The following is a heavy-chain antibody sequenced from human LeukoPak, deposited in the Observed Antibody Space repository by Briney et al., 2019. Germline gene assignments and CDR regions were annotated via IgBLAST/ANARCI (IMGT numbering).Heavy chain of an antibody. CDR3: AKGSGSEAEYYYYYMDV. CDR2: IRYDGSNK. CDR1: GFTFRSYG. D-gene: IGHD5-12*01. Sequence: GGSLRLACAASGFTFRSYGMHWVRQAPGKGLEWVAFIRYDGSNKYYADSVKGRFTISRDNSKNTLYLQMNSLRAEDTAVYYCAKGSGSEAEYYYYYMDVWGKGNTVTISS. V-gene: IGHV3-30*02. J-gene: IGHJ6*03.